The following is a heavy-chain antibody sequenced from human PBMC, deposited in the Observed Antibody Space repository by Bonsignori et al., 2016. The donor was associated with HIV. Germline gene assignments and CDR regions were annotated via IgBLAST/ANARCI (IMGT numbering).Heavy chain of an antibody. V-gene: IGHV4-4*07. D-gene: IGHD3-3*01. CDR2: IYTSGST. Sequence: SETLSLTCTVSGGSISSYYWSWIRQPAGKGLEWIGRIYTSGSTNYNPSLKSRVTMSVDTSKNQFSLKLSSVTAADTAVYYCARSLRSGYYFYYYYYMDVWGKGTTVTVSS. CDR3: ARSLRSGYYFYYYYYMDV. J-gene: IGHJ6*03. CDR1: GGSISSYY.